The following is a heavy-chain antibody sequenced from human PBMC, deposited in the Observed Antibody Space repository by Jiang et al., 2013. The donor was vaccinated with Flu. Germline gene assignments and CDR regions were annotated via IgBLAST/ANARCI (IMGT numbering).Heavy chain of an antibody. J-gene: IGHJ6*02. D-gene: IGHD3-10*01. CDR1: GYTLNEVF. CDR3: ALSMAGMIRGVITSHYYGLDV. CDR2: FEPEDGET. V-gene: IGHV1-24*01. Sequence: SGAEVKKPGASVKVSCKVSGYTLNEVFMHWVRQAPGKGLEWMGGFEPEDGETIYARKFQGRITVTEDVSTDTAYMELRSLRSEDTAVYYCALSMAGMIRGVITSHYYGLDVWGQGTTVIVSS.